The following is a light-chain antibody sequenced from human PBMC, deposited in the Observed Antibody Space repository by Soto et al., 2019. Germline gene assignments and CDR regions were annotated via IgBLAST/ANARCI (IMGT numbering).Light chain of an antibody. J-gene: IGKJ2*01. CDR3: LQHNTFPYT. Sequence: DIQMTQSPSAMAASVGDRVTITCRASQGISNSLAWLQQKPGNVPRRLIYATSTLQSGVPSRFSGSGSGTEFTLAISSLQPEDFATYYCLQHNTFPYTFGQGTKLEIK. V-gene: IGKV1-17*03. CDR2: ATS. CDR1: QGISNS.